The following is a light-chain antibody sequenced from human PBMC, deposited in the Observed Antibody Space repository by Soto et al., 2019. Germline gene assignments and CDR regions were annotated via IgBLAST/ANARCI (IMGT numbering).Light chain of an antibody. V-gene: IGLV2-8*01. CDR3: SSYVCSNTFPYV. CDR2: EVD. J-gene: IGLJ1*01. Sequence: QSALTQPPSASGSPGQSVTISCTGTSSDVGGYNYVSWYQHHPVKAPKLIIYEVDERPSGVPDRFSGSKSGNTASLTVSGLQAEDEADDYCSSYVCSNTFPYVFGTGTKLTVL. CDR1: SSDVGGYNY.